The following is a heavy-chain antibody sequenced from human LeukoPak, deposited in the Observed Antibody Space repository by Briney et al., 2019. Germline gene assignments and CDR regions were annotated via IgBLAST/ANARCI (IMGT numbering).Heavy chain of an antibody. J-gene: IGHJ5*02. V-gene: IGHV3-74*01. CDR1: GYTFTNYW. CDR3: ARDRGINWFDP. Sequence: GGSLRLSCAASGYTFTNYWMHWVRQAPGEVLVWVSRINTDGTNTIYADSVRGRFTVSRDNAKNTLYLQMDSLRAEDTAVYYCARDRGINWFDPWGQGTLVAVSS. CDR2: INTDGTNT. D-gene: IGHD3-16*01.